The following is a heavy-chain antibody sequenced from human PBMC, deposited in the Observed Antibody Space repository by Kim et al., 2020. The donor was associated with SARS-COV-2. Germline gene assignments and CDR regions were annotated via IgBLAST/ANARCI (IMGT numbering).Heavy chain of an antibody. V-gene: IGHV6-1*01. CDR3: ARRSVGSGTDY. J-gene: IGHJ4*02. CDR2: K. Sequence: KEYAVSVKSRITITPDTSKNQFSLQLNSVTPEDTAMYYCARRSVGSGTDYWGQGTLVTVSS. D-gene: IGHD2-15*01.